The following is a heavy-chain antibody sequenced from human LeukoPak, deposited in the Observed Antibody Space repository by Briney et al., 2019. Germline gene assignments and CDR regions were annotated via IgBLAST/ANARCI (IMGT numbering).Heavy chain of an antibody. CDR1: GYTFINYG. Sequence: ASVKVSCKASGYTFINYGISWVRQAPGQGLEWMGWISAENGNTGYVENLQGRVTMTTDTSSSTVYMELSSLRSEDTAVYYCARDTTYSNYYDSSGYSGVDYWGQGTLVTVSS. J-gene: IGHJ4*02. D-gene: IGHD3-22*01. CDR3: ARDTTYSNYYDSSGYSGVDY. CDR2: ISAENGNT. V-gene: IGHV1-18*01.